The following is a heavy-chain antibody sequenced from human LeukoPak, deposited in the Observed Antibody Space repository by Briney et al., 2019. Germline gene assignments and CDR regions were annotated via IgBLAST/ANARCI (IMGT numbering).Heavy chain of an antibody. V-gene: IGHV1-2*02. CDR3: ARQYSGYDSSFDY. CDR2: INPNSGGT. CDR1: GYTFTGYY. J-gene: IGHJ4*02. Sequence: GASVEVSCKASGYTFTGYYMHWVRQAPGQGLEWMGWINPNSGGTNYAQKFQGRVTMTRDTSISTAYMELSRLRSDDTAVYYCARQYSGYDSSFDYWGQGTLVTVSS. D-gene: IGHD5-12*01.